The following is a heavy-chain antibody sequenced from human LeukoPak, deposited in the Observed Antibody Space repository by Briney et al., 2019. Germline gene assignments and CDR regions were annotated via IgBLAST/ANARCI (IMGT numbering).Heavy chain of an antibody. J-gene: IGHJ2*01. CDR2: ISWNSGSI. Sequence: GRSLRLSCAASGFTLDDYAMHWVRPAPGKGLDWVSGISWNSGSIGYADSVKGRFTISRDNAKNSLYLQMISLRAEATALYYCAKDRSIGGDPYLYFELWGRGTLVTVSS. CDR1: GFTLDDYA. D-gene: IGHD2-21*02. CDR3: AKDRSIGGDPYLYFEL. V-gene: IGHV3-9*01.